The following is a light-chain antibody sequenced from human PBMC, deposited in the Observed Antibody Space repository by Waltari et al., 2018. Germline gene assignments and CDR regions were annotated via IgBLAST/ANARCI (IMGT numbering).Light chain of an antibody. Sequence: DIVLSQSPATLSLSPGERATLSCRASQSVSRYLAWYQQKPGQAPRLLIYDASNRATGIPVRFSGSGSVTDFTLTISSLGPEDFAVYYCLQHSNWPRFTFGPGTKVDIK. V-gene: IGKV3-11*01. CDR2: DAS. J-gene: IGKJ3*01. CDR3: LQHSNWPRFT. CDR1: QSVSRY.